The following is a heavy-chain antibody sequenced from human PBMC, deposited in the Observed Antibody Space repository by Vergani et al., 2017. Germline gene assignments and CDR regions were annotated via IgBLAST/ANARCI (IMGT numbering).Heavy chain of an antibody. Sequence: QVQLQESGPGLVTPSQTLSLTCTVSGGSISSGGYYWSWIRQHPGKGLEWIGYIYYSGSTYYNPSLKSRVTISVDTSKNQFSLKLSSGTAADTAVYYCARGQYQWPGLDYFDYWGQGTLVTVSS. D-gene: IGHD6-19*01. CDR3: ARGQYQWPGLDYFDY. CDR1: GGSISSGGYY. V-gene: IGHV4-31*03. J-gene: IGHJ4*02. CDR2: IYYSGST.